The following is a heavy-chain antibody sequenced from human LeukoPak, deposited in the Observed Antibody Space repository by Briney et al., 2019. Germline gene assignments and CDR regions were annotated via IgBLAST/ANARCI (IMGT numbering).Heavy chain of an antibody. D-gene: IGHD3-3*01. J-gene: IGHJ6*02. CDR1: GGTFSSYA. V-gene: IGHV1-69*13. CDR3: AREESTISYYYGMDV. Sequence: SVTVSCKASGGTFSSYAISWVRQAPGQGLEWMGGIIPIFGTANYAQKFQGRVTITADESTSTAYMELSSLRSEDTAVYYCAREESTISYYYGMDVWGQGTTVTVSS. CDR2: IIPIFGTA.